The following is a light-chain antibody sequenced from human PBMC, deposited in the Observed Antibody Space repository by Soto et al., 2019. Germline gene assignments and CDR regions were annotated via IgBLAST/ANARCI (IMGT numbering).Light chain of an antibody. CDR3: HQYNSWPPGT. CDR1: QSVRNN. Sequence: EIVLTQSPGTLSLSPGERATLSCRAIQSVRNNYLAWYQQKPGQAPRLLISDASTRATGIPARFSGSGSGTEFTLTISSLQSEDFALYYCHQYNSWPPGTFGQGTKVGI. J-gene: IGKJ2*01. CDR2: DAS. V-gene: IGKV3-15*01.